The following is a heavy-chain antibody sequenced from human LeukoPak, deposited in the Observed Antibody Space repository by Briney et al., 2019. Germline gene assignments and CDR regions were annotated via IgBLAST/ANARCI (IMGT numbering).Heavy chain of an antibody. D-gene: IGHD2-15*01. Sequence: SENLSLTRAVYGGGLSGFYWSWVRPPPGEGLEWIGGIKHNGNTNYNPSLKSRVTISVDTSKNQFSLKLSSVTAADTAVYYCARKRVRRGYCSGGSCYYYYMDVWGKGTTVTVSS. CDR3: ARKRVRRGYCSGGSCYYYYMDV. V-gene: IGHV4-34*01. J-gene: IGHJ6*03. CDR1: GGGLSGFY. CDR2: IKHNGNT.